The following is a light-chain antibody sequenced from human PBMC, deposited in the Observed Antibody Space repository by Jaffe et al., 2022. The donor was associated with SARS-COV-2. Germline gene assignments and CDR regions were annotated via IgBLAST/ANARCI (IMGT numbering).Light chain of an antibody. J-gene: IGKJ1*01. CDR3: QQYYTTPWT. CDR1: QSVLYSSNNRDY. Sequence: DIVMTQSPDSLAVSLGETATINCKSSQSVLYSSNNRDYLAWYQQKPGQPPRLLIYWASTRESGVPDRFSGSGSGTDFTLTISSLQAEDVAVYYCQQYYTTPWTFGQRTKVEIK. CDR2: WAS. V-gene: IGKV4-1*01.